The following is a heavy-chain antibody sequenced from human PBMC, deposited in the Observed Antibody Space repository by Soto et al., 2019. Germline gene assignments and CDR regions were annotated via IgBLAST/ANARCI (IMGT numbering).Heavy chain of an antibody. CDR2: ISYDGSHN. Sequence: QVHLVESGVGVVQPGTSLRPSCAASGFSFSSYGMHWVRQAPGKGLEWVAVISYDGSHNFYADAVQGRFSISRDNFKNTLYLQMISLRDEDPALYYCAKDPRPVIQMVRGVSEFWGQGTLVTVSS. CDR1: GFSFSSYG. V-gene: IGHV3-30*18. J-gene: IGHJ4*02. CDR3: AKDPRPVIQMVRGVSEF. D-gene: IGHD3-10*01.